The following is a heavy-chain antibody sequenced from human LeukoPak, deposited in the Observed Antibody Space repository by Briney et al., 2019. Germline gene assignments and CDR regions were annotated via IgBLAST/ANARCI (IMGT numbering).Heavy chain of an antibody. V-gene: IGHV4-39*01. D-gene: IGHD2-21*02. CDR2: IYYSGRT. CDR3: ARQFCGGDCYSYYFDY. CDR1: GGSISSSSYY. Sequence: SETLSLTCTVSGGSISSSSYYWGWIRQPLGKGLEWIGSIYYSGRTYYNPSLKSRVTISVDTSKNQFSLKLSSVTAADTAVYYCARQFCGGDCYSYYFDYWGQGTLVTVSS. J-gene: IGHJ4*02.